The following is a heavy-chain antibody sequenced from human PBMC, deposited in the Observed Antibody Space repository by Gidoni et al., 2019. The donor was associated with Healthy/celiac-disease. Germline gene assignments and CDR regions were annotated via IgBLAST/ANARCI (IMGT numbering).Heavy chain of an antibody. Sequence: QITLKESGPTLVKPTQTLTLTCTFSGFSLSTSDVGVGWIRQPPGKALEWLALIYWDDDKRYSPSLKSRLTITKDTSKNQVVLTMTNMDPVDTATYYCAHRLTTVTTKRGFDPWGQGTLVTVSS. V-gene: IGHV2-5*02. J-gene: IGHJ5*02. CDR3: AHRLTTVTTKRGFDP. CDR1: GFSLSTSDVG. D-gene: IGHD4-4*01. CDR2: IYWDDDK.